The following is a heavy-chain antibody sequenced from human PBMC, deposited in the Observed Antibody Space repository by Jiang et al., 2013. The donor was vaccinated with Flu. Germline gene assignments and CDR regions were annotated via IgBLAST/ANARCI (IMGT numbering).Heavy chain of an antibody. J-gene: IGHJ4*02. CDR2: MNPNSGNT. Sequence: CKASGYTFTSYDINWVRQATGQGLEWMGWMNPNSGNTGYAQKFQGRVTMTRNTSISTAYMELSSLRSGDTAVYYCARNYDYVWGSYSVYWGQGTLVTVSS. CDR1: GYTFTSYD. CDR3: ARNYDYVWGSYSVY. V-gene: IGHV1-8*01. D-gene: IGHD3-16*01.